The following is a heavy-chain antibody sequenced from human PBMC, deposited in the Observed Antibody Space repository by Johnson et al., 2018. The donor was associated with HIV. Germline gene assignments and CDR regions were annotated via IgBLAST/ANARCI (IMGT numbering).Heavy chain of an antibody. V-gene: IGHV3-30*07. Sequence: QVQLVESGGGVVQPGRSLRLSCAASGITFSASAMHWIRQAPGKGLQWVSFISYDGANKDYADTVKGRFTISRDNAKNSLYLQMNSLRAEDTAVYYCAKWTPSLRPAFDIWGQGTMVTVSS. CDR1: GITFSASA. D-gene: IGHD2-8*01. CDR3: AKWTPSLRPAFDI. CDR2: ISYDGANK. J-gene: IGHJ3*02.